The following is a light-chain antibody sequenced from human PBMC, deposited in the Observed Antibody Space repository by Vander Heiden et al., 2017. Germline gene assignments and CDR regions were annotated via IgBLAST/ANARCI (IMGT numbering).Light chain of an antibody. Sequence: EIVLTQSPATLSLSPGERATLSCGASQSVSSAYLAWYQQKPGLAPRLINYAAFTRAAGIPDRFSGSRSGTDFTLTITGLEPDDSAVYYCQQYQASPLTFGGGTKVEIK. CDR3: QQYQASPLT. J-gene: IGKJ4*01. CDR2: AAF. CDR1: QSVSSAY. V-gene: IGKV3D-20*01.